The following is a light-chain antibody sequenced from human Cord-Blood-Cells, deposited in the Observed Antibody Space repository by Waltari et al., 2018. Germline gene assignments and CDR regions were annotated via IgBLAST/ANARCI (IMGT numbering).Light chain of an antibody. Sequence: DIQMTQSPSSLSASVGDRVTITCRASQGISNYLAWYQQKPGKVPKLLLYAASTLQSGVPSRFSGSGSGKDFTLTISSLQPEDVATYYCQKYNSAPPWTFGQGTKVEIK. CDR2: AAS. V-gene: IGKV1-27*01. CDR1: QGISNY. J-gene: IGKJ1*01. CDR3: QKYNSAPPWT.